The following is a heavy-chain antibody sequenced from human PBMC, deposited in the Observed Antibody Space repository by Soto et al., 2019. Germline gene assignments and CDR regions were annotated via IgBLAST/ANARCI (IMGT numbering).Heavy chain of an antibody. CDR2: IYHSGST. CDR3: ARAGDSSGPVALGY. Sequence: SETLSLTCAVSGGSISSGGSSWSWIRQPPGKGLEWIGYIYHSGSTYYNPSLKSRATISVDRSKNQFSLKLSSVTAADTAVYYCARAGDSSGPVALGYWGQGTLVTVS. V-gene: IGHV4-30-2*01. D-gene: IGHD6-19*01. J-gene: IGHJ4*02. CDR1: GGSISSGGSS.